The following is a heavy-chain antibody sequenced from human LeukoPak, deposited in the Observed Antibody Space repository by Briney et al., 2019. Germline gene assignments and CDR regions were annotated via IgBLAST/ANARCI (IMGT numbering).Heavy chain of an antibody. D-gene: IGHD6-19*01. CDR2: IYYSGST. Sequence: SETLSLTGTVSGGSIRDYYWSWIRQPPGKGLEWIAYIYYSGSTNYNPSLKRRVTISLDTSKNQFSLKLSSVTAADTAVYYCARGLGAVAGYFDYWGQGTLVTVSS. CDR3: ARGLGAVAGYFDY. J-gene: IGHJ4*02. CDR1: GGSIRDYY. V-gene: IGHV4-59*01.